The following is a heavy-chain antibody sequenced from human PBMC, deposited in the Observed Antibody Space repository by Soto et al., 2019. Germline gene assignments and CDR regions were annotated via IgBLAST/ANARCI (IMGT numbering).Heavy chain of an antibody. CDR2: IYYSGST. CDR3: ATIVVVPAAMLDYYYGMDV. D-gene: IGHD2-2*01. J-gene: IGHJ6*02. V-gene: IGHV4-39*01. Sequence: SETLSLTCTVSGGSISSSSYYWGWIRQPPGKGLEWIGSIYYSGSTYYNPSLKSRVTISVDTSKNQFSLKLSSVTAADTAVYYCATIVVVPAAMLDYYYGMDVWGQGTTVTVSS. CDR1: GGSISSSSYY.